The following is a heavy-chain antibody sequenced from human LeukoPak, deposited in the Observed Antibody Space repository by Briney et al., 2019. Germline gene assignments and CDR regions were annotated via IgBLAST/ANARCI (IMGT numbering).Heavy chain of an antibody. V-gene: IGHV5-51*01. D-gene: IGHD3-10*01. CDR1: GYSFTSYW. Sequence: GESLKISCKGSGYSFTSYWIGWVRQMPGKGLEWMGIIYPGDSDTRYSPSFQGQVTISADKSISTAYLQWSNLKASDTAMYYCARLAMAYYYGSGSYHCDYWGQGTLVTVSS. J-gene: IGHJ4*02. CDR2: IYPGDSDT. CDR3: ARLAMAYYYGSGSYHCDY.